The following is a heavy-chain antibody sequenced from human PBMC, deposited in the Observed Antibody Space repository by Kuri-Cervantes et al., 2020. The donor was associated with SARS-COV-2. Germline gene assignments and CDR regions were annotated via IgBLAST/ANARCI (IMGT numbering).Heavy chain of an antibody. CDR1: GFTFSDYY. V-gene: IGHV3-11*04. Sequence: GESLKISCAASGFTFSDYYMSWIRQAPGKGLEWVSYISSSGSTIYYADSVKGRFTISRDNAKNSLYLQMNSLRAEDTAVYYCARDFAFGGVIMYWGQGTLVTVSS. CDR2: ISSSGSTI. D-gene: IGHD3-16*02. CDR3: ARDFAFGGVIMY. J-gene: IGHJ4*02.